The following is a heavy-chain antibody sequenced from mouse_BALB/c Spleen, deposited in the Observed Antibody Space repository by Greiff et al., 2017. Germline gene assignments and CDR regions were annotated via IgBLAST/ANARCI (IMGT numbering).Heavy chain of an antibody. CDR1: GFSLTSYD. V-gene: IGHV2-9-2*01. D-gene: IGHD3-1*01. Sequence: VKLQESGPGLVAPSQSLSITCTVSGFSLTSYDISWIRQPPGKGLEWLGVIWTGGGTNYTSAFMSRLSISKDNSKSQVFLKMNSLQTDDTAIYYCVRDRGPDYFDYWGQGTTLTVSS. CDR3: VRDRGPDYFDY. J-gene: IGHJ2*01. CDR2: IWTGGGT.